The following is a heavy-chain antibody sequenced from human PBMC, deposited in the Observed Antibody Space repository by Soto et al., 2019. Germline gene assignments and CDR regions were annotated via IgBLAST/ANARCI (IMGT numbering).Heavy chain of an antibody. D-gene: IGHD3-16*01. V-gene: IGHV3-23*01. CDR2: ISGSGGST. Sequence: EVQLLESGGGLVQPGGSLRLSCAASGFTFSSYAMSWVRQAPGKGLEWVSAISGSGGSTYYADSVKGRFTISRDNXXXXXXXXXNSLRAEDTAVYYCAKRLGLDYWGQGTLVTVSS. CDR3: AKRLGLDY. CDR1: GFTFSSYA. J-gene: IGHJ4*02.